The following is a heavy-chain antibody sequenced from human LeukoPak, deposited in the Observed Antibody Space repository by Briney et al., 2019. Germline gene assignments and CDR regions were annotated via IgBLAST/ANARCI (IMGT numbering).Heavy chain of an antibody. J-gene: IGHJ4*02. D-gene: IGHD2/OR15-2a*01. CDR1: GGSISSSSYY. V-gene: IGHV4-39*07. Sequence: SETLSLTCTVSGGSISSSSYYWGWIRQPPGKGLEWIGSIYYSGSTYYNPSLKSRVTISVDTSKNQFSLKLSSVTAADTAVYYRARDTSRSMNTYYFGYWGQGTLVTVSS. CDR3: ARDTSRSMNTYYFGY. CDR2: IYYSGST.